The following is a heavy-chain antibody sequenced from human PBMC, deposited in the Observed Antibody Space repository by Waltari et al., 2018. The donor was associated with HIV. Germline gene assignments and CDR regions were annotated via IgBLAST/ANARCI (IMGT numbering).Heavy chain of an antibody. V-gene: IGHV5-51*03. CDR1: GYSFSSYW. CDR2: MYPGDSDT. CDR3: ARVQSTLAVGGLVWYFDY. D-gene: IGHD6-19*01. J-gene: IGHJ4*02. Sequence: EVQLVQSGAEVKKPGESLKISCKGSGYSFSSYWIAWVRQMPGKGLEWMGIMYPGDSDTIYSPSFQGLVTISADKSINTTYLQWSSLKASDTAIYYCARVQSTLAVGGLVWYFDYWGQGTLVTVSS.